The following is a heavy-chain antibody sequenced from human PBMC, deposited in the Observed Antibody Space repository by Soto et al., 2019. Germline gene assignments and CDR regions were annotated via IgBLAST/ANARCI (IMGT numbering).Heavy chain of an antibody. CDR1: GFTFSSYD. D-gene: IGHD3-10*01. J-gene: IGHJ4*02. CDR2: ISDDGSNK. V-gene: IGHV3-30*18. CDR3: AKGHLWIDY. Sequence: GGPLRLSCAASGFTFSSYDIYWVRQAPGKGLEWVAVISDDGSNKYYADSVKGRFTISRDNSKNTVSLQINSLRPEDTALYFCAKGHLWIDYWGQGTLVTVSS.